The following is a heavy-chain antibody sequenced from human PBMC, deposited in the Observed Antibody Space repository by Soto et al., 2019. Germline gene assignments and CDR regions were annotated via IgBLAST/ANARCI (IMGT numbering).Heavy chain of an antibody. CDR1: GFTFSSYG. J-gene: IGHJ6*02. D-gene: IGHD1-26*01. CDR3: AKEYYFDYYYGMDV. CDR2: ISYDGSNK. Sequence: QVQLVESGGGVVQPGRSLRLSCAASGFTFSSYGMHWVRQAPGKGLEWVAVISYDGSNKYYADSVKGRFTISRDNSKNTLYLQMNSLRAEDTAVYYCAKEYYFDYYYGMDVWGQGTTVTVSS. V-gene: IGHV3-30*18.